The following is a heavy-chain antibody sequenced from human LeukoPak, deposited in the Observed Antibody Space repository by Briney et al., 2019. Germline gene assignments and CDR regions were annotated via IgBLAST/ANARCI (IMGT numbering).Heavy chain of an antibody. V-gene: IGHV3-23*01. Sequence: AGGSLRLSCAASGFTFSTYAMSWVRQAPGKGLEWVSGINDNGRSTYYAESVKGRFTISRDSSKSTLYLQVNSLRAEDTAVYYCVMGYYFDSWGQGTLVTVSS. J-gene: IGHJ4*02. CDR1: GFTFSTYA. D-gene: IGHD3-16*01. CDR2: INDNGRST. CDR3: VMGYYFDS.